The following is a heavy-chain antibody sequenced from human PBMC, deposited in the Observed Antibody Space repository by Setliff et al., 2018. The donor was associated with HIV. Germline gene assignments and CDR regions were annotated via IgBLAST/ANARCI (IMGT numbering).Heavy chain of an antibody. Sequence: LSLTCTVSGGSISSYYWSWIRQPAGKGLEWIGRIFSSGSTSYNSSLKSRVTMSVDTSKNQFSLRLTSVTAADTAVYYCARDPVITMMVGPKFYFDYWGQGILVTV. CDR1: GGSISSYY. CDR2: IFSSGST. CDR3: ARDPVITMMVGPKFYFDY. J-gene: IGHJ4*02. V-gene: IGHV4-4*07. D-gene: IGHD3-22*01.